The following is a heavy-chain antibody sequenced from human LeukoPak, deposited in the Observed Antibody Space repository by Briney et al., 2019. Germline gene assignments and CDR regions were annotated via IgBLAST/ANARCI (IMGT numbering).Heavy chain of an antibody. CDR1: GGSISSGSYY. Sequence: PSQTLSLTCTVSGGSISSGSYYWSWIRQPAAKGLQWIGRIYTSGSTNYNPSLKSRVTISVDTSKNQFSLKLSSVTAADTAVYYCARDPGSGWYGVDYWGQGTLVTVSS. D-gene: IGHD6-19*01. CDR2: IYTSGST. J-gene: IGHJ4*02. CDR3: ARDPGSGWYGVDY. V-gene: IGHV4-61*02.